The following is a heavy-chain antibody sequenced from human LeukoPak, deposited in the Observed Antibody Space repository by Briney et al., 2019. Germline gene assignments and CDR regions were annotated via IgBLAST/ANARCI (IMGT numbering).Heavy chain of an antibody. CDR2: ISWNSDTI. V-gene: IGHV3-9*01. J-gene: IGHJ4*02. D-gene: IGHD5-12*01. CDR1: GFTFDDYA. CDR3: ATNGGGDSGYGNFDY. Sequence: GRSLRLSCAVSGFTFDDYAMHWVRQVPGKGLEWVSGISWNSDTIDLADSVKGRFTISRDNAKNSLYLQMNRRRAEDTALYYCATNGGGDSGYGNFDYWGQGTLVTVSS.